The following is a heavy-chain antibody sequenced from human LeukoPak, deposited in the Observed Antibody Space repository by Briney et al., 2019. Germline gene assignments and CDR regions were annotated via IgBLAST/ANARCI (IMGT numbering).Heavy chain of an antibody. Sequence: PSETLSLTCAVYGGSFSGYYWSWIRQPPGKGLEWIGEINHSGSTNYNPSLKSRVIISVDTSKNQFSLKLSSVTAADTAVYYCARGHWWFDPWGQGTLVTVSS. CDR1: GGSFSGYY. CDR2: INHSGST. J-gene: IGHJ5*02. CDR3: ARGHWWFDP. V-gene: IGHV4-34*01.